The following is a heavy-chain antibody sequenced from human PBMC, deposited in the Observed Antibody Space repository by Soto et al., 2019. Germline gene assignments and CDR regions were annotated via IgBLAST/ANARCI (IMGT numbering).Heavy chain of an antibody. V-gene: IGHV4-39*01. D-gene: IGHD6-13*01. Sequence: SETLSLTCTVSGGSISSSSYYWGWIRQPPGKGLEWIGSIYYSGSTYYNPSLKSRVTISVDTSKNQFSLKLSSVTAADTAVYYCARHVPSIAALDYWGQGTLVTVSS. CDR2: IYYSGST. CDR1: GGSISSSSYY. CDR3: ARHVPSIAALDY. J-gene: IGHJ4*02.